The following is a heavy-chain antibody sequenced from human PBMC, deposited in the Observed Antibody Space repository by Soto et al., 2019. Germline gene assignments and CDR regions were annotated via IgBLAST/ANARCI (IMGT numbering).Heavy chain of an antibody. CDR1: GFTFSSYA. CDR3: ARDMGYSGYDYSARFDY. Sequence: GGSQRLSCASSGFTFSSYAMHWVRQAPGKGLEWVAVISYDGSNKYYADSVKGRFTISRDNSKNTLYLQMNSLRAEDTAVYYCARDMGYSGYDYSARFDYWGQGTLVTVSS. CDR2: ISYDGSNK. D-gene: IGHD5-12*01. J-gene: IGHJ4*02. V-gene: IGHV3-30-3*01.